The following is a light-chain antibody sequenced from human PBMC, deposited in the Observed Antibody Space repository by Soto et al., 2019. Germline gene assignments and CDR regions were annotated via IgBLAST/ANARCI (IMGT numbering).Light chain of an antibody. CDR1: QSISSR. CDR3: QQYNSHST. CDR2: KAS. V-gene: IGKV1-5*03. J-gene: IGKJ1*01. Sequence: DIQMTQSPSTLSAPVGDRVTITCRASQSISSRLAWYQQKPGKAPKLLIYKASSLESGVPSRFSGSGSGTEFTLTISSLQPDDFATYYCQQYNSHSTFGQGTKVDIK.